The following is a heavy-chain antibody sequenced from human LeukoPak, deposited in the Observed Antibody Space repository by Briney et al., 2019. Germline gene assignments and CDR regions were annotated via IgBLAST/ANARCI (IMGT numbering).Heavy chain of an antibody. J-gene: IGHJ4*02. CDR1: GFTLSDYH. CDR3: GNTY. V-gene: IGHV3-11*04. CDR2: ISSISGGASTT. Sequence: GGSLRLSCAASGFTLSDYHMSWIRQAPGKGVEWISKISSISGGASTTSYADSVKGPFTISRDNARNSLFLQMNSLRAEDTAVYYCGNTYWGQGTVVTVSS.